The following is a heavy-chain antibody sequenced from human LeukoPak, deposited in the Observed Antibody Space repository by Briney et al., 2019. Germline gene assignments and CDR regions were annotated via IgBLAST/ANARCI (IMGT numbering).Heavy chain of an antibody. CDR3: AKFGGPFIY. Sequence: GGSLRLSCAASGFPFSTYAMSWVRQAPGKGPEWVSAISDSGDTTYYADSVKGRFTISRDNSKDTLFLQMNRLRAEDTAVYYCAKFGGPFIYWGQGTLVTVSP. CDR2: ISDSGDTT. V-gene: IGHV3-23*01. J-gene: IGHJ4*02. D-gene: IGHD3-10*01. CDR1: GFPFSTYA.